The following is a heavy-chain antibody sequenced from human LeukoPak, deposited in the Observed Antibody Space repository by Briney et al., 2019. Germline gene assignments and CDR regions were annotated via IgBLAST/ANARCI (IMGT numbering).Heavy chain of an antibody. Sequence: SETLSLTCTVSGGSISSYYWSWIRQPPGKGLEWIGYIYYSGSTNYNPSLKSRVTISVDTSKNQFSLKLSSVTAADTAVYYCARCTGQWLGYYYYYYMDVWGKGTTVTVSS. J-gene: IGHJ6*03. V-gene: IGHV4-59*12. CDR3: ARCTGQWLGYYYYYYMDV. CDR2: IYYSGST. CDR1: GGSISSYY. D-gene: IGHD6-19*01.